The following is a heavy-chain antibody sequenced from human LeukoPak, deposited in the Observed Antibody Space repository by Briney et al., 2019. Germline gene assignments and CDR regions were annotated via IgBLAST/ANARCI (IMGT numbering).Heavy chain of an antibody. J-gene: IGHJ6*03. V-gene: IGHV4-31*03. CDR3: AREGPTVTTFGNYYYMDV. CDR1: GGSISSGGYY. CDR2: IYYSGNT. Sequence: TLSLTCTVSGGSISSGGYYWSWIRQHPGKGLEWIGYIYYSGNTYYNPSLKSRVTISVDTSKNQFSLKLSSVTAADTAVYYCAREGPTVTTFGNYYYMDVWGKGTTVTVSS. D-gene: IGHD4-11*01.